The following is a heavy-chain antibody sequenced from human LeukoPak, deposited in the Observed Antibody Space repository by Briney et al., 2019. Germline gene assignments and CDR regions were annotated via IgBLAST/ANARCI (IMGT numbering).Heavy chain of an antibody. J-gene: IGHJ3*02. V-gene: IGHV1-2*02. CDR3: ARSADYGDYVRAGAFDI. CDR1: GYTFTGYY. CDR2: INPNSGGT. Sequence: ASVKVSCKASGYTFTGYYMHWVRQAPGQGLEWMGWINPNSGGTKYAQKFQGRVTMTRDTSISTAYMELSRLRSDDTAVYYCARSADYGDYVRAGAFDIWGQGTMVTVSS. D-gene: IGHD4-17*01.